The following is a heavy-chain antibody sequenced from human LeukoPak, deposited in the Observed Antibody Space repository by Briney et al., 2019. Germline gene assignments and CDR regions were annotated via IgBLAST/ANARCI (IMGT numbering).Heavy chain of an antibody. CDR1: GFTFSSYS. D-gene: IGHD6-13*01. CDR3: ARDGVKSSSWSYYYYYYGMDV. Sequence: PGGSLRLSCAASGFTFSSYSMNWVRQAPGKGLEWVSYISSSSSTIYYADSVKGRFTISRDNSKNTLYLQMNSLRAEDTAVYYCARDGVKSSSWSYYYYYYGMDVWGQGTTVTVSS. J-gene: IGHJ6*02. V-gene: IGHV3-48*01. CDR2: ISSSSSTI.